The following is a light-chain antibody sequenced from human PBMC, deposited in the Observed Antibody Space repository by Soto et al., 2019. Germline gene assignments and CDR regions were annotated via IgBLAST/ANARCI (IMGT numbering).Light chain of an antibody. J-gene: IGKJ1*01. CDR2: DAS. CDR3: QQYETFSGT. CDR1: QSVSGW. Sequence: DIRMTHSPSTLSSSVLYRFTFTCLASQSVSGWLAWYQQKPGEAPKLLIYDASALPRGVPSRFSGSGSGTKFTLTIASLQPDDFATYYCQQYETFSGTFGPGTKVDIK. V-gene: IGKV1-5*01.